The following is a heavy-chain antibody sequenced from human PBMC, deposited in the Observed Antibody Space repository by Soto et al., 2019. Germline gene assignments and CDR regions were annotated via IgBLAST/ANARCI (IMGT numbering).Heavy chain of an antibody. Sequence: GGSLRLSCAASGFTSSSYGMHWVRQAPGKGLEWVAVISYDGSNKYYADSVKGRFTISRDNSKNTLYLQMNSLRAEDTAVYYCAKGAPEYYYDSSGSIPFDYWGQGTLVTVSS. V-gene: IGHV3-30*18. D-gene: IGHD3-22*01. J-gene: IGHJ4*02. CDR1: GFTSSSYG. CDR2: ISYDGSNK. CDR3: AKGAPEYYYDSSGSIPFDY.